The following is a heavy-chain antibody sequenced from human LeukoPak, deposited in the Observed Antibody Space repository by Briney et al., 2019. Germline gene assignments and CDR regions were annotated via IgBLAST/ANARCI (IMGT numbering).Heavy chain of an antibody. Sequence: ASVKVSCKASGYTFTSYYMHWVRQAPGQGLEWMGIINPSGGSTSYAQKFQGRVTMTRDTSTSTVYMELSSLRSEDTAVYYCARDQPPLGVVVVITGFDYWGQGTLVTVSS. CDR1: GYTFTSYY. CDR3: ARDQPPLGVVVVITGFDY. CDR2: INPSGGST. D-gene: IGHD3-22*01. V-gene: IGHV1-46*01. J-gene: IGHJ4*02.